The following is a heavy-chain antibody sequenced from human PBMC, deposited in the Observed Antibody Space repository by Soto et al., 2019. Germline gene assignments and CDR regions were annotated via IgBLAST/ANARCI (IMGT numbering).Heavy chain of an antibody. Sequence: QVQLVESGGGVVQPGRSLRLSCAASGFTLSNNGMHWVRQAPGKGLEWVAVISRDGNTKFYAGSVKGRFAISKDNSENTLYLQMNSLRLEDTAVYFCARELASGNWGQGTLVTVSS. D-gene: IGHD3-10*01. CDR2: ISRDGNTK. CDR1: GFTLSNNG. V-gene: IGHV3-30*03. J-gene: IGHJ4*02. CDR3: ARELASGN.